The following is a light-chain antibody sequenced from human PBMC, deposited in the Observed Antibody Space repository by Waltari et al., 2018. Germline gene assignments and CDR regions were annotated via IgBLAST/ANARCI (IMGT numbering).Light chain of an antibody. CDR1: QGISSW. CDR3: QQSNSFPWT. V-gene: IGKV1-12*01. CDR2: AAS. J-gene: IGKJ1*01. Sequence: DIQMTQFPSSVSASVGDRVTITCRASQGISSWLDWYQQKPGKAPKLLIYAASLLQSGVPSRFSGSGSGTDFSLTISSLQPEDFATYYCQQSNSFPWTFGQGTKVEIK.